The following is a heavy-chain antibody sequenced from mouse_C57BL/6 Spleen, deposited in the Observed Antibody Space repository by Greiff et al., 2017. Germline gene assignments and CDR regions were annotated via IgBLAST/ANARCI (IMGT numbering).Heavy chain of an antibody. CDR1: GYTFTSSG. CDR2: MYPRSGTT. D-gene: IGHD3-2*02. V-gene: IGHV1-81*01. Sequence: QVQLKEPGAELARPGASVKMSCKASGYTFTSSGISWVKQRTGQGLEWIGEMYPRSGTTYYNEKLKGKATLTADKSSSTAYMELRSLTSEDSAVYFCARDSSGYWGQGTTRTVSS. CDR3: ARDSSGY. J-gene: IGHJ2*01.